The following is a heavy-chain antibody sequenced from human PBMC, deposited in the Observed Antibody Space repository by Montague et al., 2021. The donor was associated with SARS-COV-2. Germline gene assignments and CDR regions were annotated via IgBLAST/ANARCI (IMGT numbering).Heavy chain of an antibody. CDR1: EFTFSSYW. J-gene: IGHJ4*02. CDR2: IDENGRTT. V-gene: IGHV3-74*01. Sequence: SLRLSCAASEFTFSSYWMHWVRQVPGKGLLWVSRIDENGRTTDYADSVRGRFTISRDNAKRTLYLQMNSLRAEDTAVYYCGGDRSGRSDYWGQGTLVAVSS. CDR3: GGDRSGRSDY. D-gene: IGHD3-10*01.